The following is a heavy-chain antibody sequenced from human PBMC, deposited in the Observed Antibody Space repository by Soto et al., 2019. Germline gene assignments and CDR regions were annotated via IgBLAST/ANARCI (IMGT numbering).Heavy chain of an antibody. CDR3: ARGGTSGWLKGAYDD. CDR1: GGTLSKHA. J-gene: IGHJ3*01. V-gene: IGHV1-69*17. D-gene: IGHD6-19*01. CDR2: IIPMFGIP. Sequence: QVQLVQSGAEVKKPGSSVKASCKASGGTLSKHAITWVRRAPGQGLEWLGGIIPMFGIPNYPEKFQGRVTISADNATNTSHMELNSLRSEDTAIYYCARGGTSGWLKGAYDDWGPGTMVTVS.